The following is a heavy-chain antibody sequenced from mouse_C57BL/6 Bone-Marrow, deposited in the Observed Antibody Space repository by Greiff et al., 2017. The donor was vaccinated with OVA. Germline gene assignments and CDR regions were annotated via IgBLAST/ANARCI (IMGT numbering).Heavy chain of an antibody. J-gene: IGHJ4*01. V-gene: IGHV1-15*01. CDR1: GYTFTDYE. CDR3: TRGDIIYYAMEN. CDR2: IDPETGGT. Sequence: LQESGAELVRPGASVTLSCKASGYTFTDYEMHWVKQTPVHGLEWIGAIDPETGGTAYNQKFKGKAILTADKSSSTAYMELRSLTSEDSAVYNTTRGDIIYYAMENWGEGASVT. D-gene: IGHD1-1*01.